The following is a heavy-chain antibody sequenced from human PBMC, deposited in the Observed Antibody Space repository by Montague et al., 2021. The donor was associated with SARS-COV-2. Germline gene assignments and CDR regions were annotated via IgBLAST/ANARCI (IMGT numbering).Heavy chain of an antibody. V-gene: IGHV3-21*01. J-gene: IGHJ4*02. D-gene: IGHD2-15*01. CDR3: VRGGACSGGKCNGGARD. CDR1: GFTFRSYT. CDR2: ISSSSSSI. Sequence: SLSLSFSASGFTFRSYTTNWVRQSPGMGLEWVSFISSSSSSIYYADSLKGRFTISRDNAKNSLYLQMNSLRVEDTAVYYCVRGGACSGGKCNGGARDWGQGTLVTVSS.